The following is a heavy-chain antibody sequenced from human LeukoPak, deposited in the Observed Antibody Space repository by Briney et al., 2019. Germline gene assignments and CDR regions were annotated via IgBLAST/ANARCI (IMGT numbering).Heavy chain of an antibody. V-gene: IGHV1-18*01. J-gene: IGHJ4*02. CDR2: ISAYNGNT. CDR3: ARDYVLLWFGEGGHFDY. CDR1: GYTFTSYG. Sequence: ASVKVSCKASGYTFTSYGISWVRQAPGQGLEWMGWISAYNGNTNYAQKLQGRVTMTTDTSTSTAYMELRSLRSDDTAVYYCARDYVLLWFGEGGHFDYWGQGTLVTVSS. D-gene: IGHD3-10*01.